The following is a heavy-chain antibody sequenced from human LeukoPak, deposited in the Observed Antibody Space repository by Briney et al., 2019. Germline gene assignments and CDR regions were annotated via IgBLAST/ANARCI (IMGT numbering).Heavy chain of an antibody. J-gene: IGHJ4*02. CDR2: IRSKAYGGTT. Sequence: GGSLRLSCAASGFTFSSYAMHWVRQAPGKGLEWVGFIRSKAYGGTTEYAASVKGRFTISRDDSKSIAYLQMNSLKTEDTAVYYCTRDTYYYDSSIPGYWGQGTLVTVSS. CDR1: GFTFSSYA. CDR3: TRDTYYYDSSIPGY. D-gene: IGHD3-22*01. V-gene: IGHV3-49*04.